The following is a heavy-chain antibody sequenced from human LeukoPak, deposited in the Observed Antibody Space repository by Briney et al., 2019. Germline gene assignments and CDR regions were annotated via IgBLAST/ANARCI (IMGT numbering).Heavy chain of an antibody. J-gene: IGHJ6*03. CDR2: INTNTGNP. V-gene: IGHV7-4-1*02. CDR3: ARHYGSGSRIYYYYMDV. Sequence: ASVKVSCKASGYTFTSYGISWVRQAPGQGLEWMGWINTNTGNPTYAQGFTGRFVFSLDTSVSTAYLQISSLKAEDTAVYYCARHYGSGSRIYYYYMDVWGKGTTVTVSS. CDR1: GYTFTSYG. D-gene: IGHD3-10*01.